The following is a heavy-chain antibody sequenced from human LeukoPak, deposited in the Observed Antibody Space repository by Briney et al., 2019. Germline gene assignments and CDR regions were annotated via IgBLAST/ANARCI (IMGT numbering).Heavy chain of an antibody. Sequence: GASVKVSCKASGGTFSSYAISWVRQAPGQGLEWMGGIIPIFGTANYAQKFQGRVTITADESTSTAYMELSSLRSEDTAVYYCARGDPWGPTKLRFLEWVPYYYYYGMDVWGQGTTVTVSS. J-gene: IGHJ6*02. V-gene: IGHV1-69*13. CDR2: IIPIFGTA. CDR3: ARGDPWGPTKLRFLEWVPYYYYYGMDV. CDR1: GGTFSSYA. D-gene: IGHD3-3*01.